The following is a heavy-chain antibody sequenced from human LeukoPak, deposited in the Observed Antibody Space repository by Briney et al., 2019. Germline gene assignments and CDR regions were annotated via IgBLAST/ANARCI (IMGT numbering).Heavy chain of an antibody. CDR3: AREVHSSGWYFLDY. D-gene: IGHD6-19*01. CDR2: IGGSNGIT. CDR1: RFTFNSYA. Sequence: GGSLRLSCAASRFTFNSYAMSWVRQAPGKGLEWVSVIGGSNGITFYVGSVKGRFTISRDNSKDTLYLQMNSLRAEDTAVYYCAREVHSSGWYFLDYWGQGTLVTVSS. J-gene: IGHJ4*02. V-gene: IGHV3-23*01.